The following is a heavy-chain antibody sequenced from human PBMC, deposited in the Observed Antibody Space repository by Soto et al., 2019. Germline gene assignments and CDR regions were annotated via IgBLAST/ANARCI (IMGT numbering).Heavy chain of an antibody. CDR3: ARGVLRYCSGGSCYYMDV. V-gene: IGHV1-2*04. J-gene: IGHJ6*03. Sequence: QVQLVQSGAEVKKPGASVKVSCKASGYTFTGYYMHWVRQAPGQGLEWMGWINPNSGGTNYAQKLQGWVTMTRDTSISTAYVELSRLRSDDTAVYYCARGVLRYCSGGSCYYMDVWGKGTTVTVSS. CDR1: GYTFTGYY. CDR2: INPNSGGT. D-gene: IGHD2-15*01.